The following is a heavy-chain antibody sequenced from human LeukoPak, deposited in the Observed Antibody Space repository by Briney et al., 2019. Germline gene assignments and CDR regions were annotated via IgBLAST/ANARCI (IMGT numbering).Heavy chain of an antibody. J-gene: IGHJ5*02. V-gene: IGHV1-2*02. CDR3: GRGVQSFDP. CDR1: GYNLRAYY. CDR2: IRPMTGDT. Sequence: GASVKVSCKASGYNLRAYYIHWVRQAPGQGLEWLGYIRPMTGDTNYAQKFQDRVTFSMDTSTATAYMELRSLRSDDTAFYYCGRGVQSFDPWGQGTLVTVSS.